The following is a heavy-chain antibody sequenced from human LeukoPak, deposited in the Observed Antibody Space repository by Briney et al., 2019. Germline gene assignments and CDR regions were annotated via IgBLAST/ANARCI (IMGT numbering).Heavy chain of an antibody. J-gene: IGHJ4*02. CDR3: AREDGYSQADS. CDR2: IYYTGST. D-gene: IGHD5-24*01. CDR1: GGSISSYY. Sequence: PSETLSLTCTVSGGSISSYYWSWIRQPPGKGLEWIGYIYYTGSTYYNPSLKSRVTISLDTSKNQFSLTLSSVTAADTAVYYCAREDGYSQADSWGQGILVTVPS. V-gene: IGHV4-59*01.